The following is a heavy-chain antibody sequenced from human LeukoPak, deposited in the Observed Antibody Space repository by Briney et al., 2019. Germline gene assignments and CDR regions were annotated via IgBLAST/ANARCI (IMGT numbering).Heavy chain of an antibody. D-gene: IGHD2-15*01. Sequence: SETLSLTCTVSDDSISDYYRGWIRQPPGKGLEWIGYIYYSGATNYNPSLKSRVTISVDTSKNQFSLKLSSVTAADTAVYYYARGDPLLYPRYGMDVWGQGTTVTVSS. CDR2: IYYSGAT. CDR3: ARGDPLLYPRYGMDV. J-gene: IGHJ6*02. CDR1: DDSISDYY. V-gene: IGHV4-59*01.